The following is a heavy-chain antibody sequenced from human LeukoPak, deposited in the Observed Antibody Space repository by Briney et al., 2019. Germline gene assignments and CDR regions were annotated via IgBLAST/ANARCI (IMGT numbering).Heavy chain of an antibody. V-gene: IGHV3-30*02. CDR2: IRFDGSSQ. CDR3: AKDLGIVGATRGAFDI. Sequence: GGSLRLSCAASGFTFSSFGIHWVRQAPGKGLEWLAFIRFDGSSQYYADSVKGRFTVSRDNSKNTLYLQMNSLRAEDTAVYYCAKDLGIVGATRGAFDIWGQGTMVTVSS. J-gene: IGHJ3*02. CDR1: GFTFSSFG. D-gene: IGHD1-26*01.